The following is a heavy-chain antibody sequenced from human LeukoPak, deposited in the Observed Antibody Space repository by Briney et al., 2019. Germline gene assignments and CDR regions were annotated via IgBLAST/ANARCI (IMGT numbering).Heavy chain of an antibody. CDR2: IYYTGAI. V-gene: IGHV4-31*11. CDR3: ARGPVLNSSSQTIDY. D-gene: IGHD6-13*01. CDR1: GASIGTAGYY. J-gene: IGHJ4*02. Sequence: SQTLSLTCAFSGASIGTAGYYWTWIRQPPGEGLEWVGYIYYTGAIDYNPSLKSRLTISLDMSKNQFSLKLSSVTAADTAVYYCARGPVLNSSSQTIDYWGQGTLVTVSS.